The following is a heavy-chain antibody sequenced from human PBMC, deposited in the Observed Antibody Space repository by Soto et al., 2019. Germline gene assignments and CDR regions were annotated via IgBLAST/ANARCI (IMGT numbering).Heavy chain of an antibody. CDR1: GFTLSDYW. CDR2: ISVDGGST. CDR3: ARAPGQRPIEY. Sequence: EVQLVESGGGLVQPGRSLRLSCAASGFTLSDYWMHWVRQVPGKGLLWVSRISVDGGSTSYADSVKGRFTISRDNAKNTLYLQMVTLRAEDTAIYYCARAPGQRPIEYGGEGSLVTVSS. J-gene: IGHJ4*02. V-gene: IGHV3-74*01.